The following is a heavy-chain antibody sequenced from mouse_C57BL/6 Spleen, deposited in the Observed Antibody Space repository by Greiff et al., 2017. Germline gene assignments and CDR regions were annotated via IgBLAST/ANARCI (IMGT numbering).Heavy chain of an antibody. CDR3: ARNDVFSWFAY. J-gene: IGHJ3*01. Sequence: EVKLVESGGGLVKPGGSLKLSCAASGFTFSDYGMHWVRQAPEKGLEWVAYISSGSSTSYYADTVKGRFTISRDKAKNTLFLQMTGLRSEDTAMFYWARNDVFSWFAYWGQGTLGTVSA. CDR1: GFTFSDYG. CDR2: ISSGSSTS. V-gene: IGHV5-17*01. D-gene: IGHD2-3*01.